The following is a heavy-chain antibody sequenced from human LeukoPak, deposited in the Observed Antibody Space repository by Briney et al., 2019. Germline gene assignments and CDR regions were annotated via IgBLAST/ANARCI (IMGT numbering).Heavy chain of an antibody. Sequence: PSETLSLTCTVSGGSISSSSYYWGWIRRPPGKGLEWIGSIYYSGSTYYNPSLKSRVTISVDTSKNQFSLKLSSVTAADTAVYYCARQAAMAYYWGQGTLVTVSS. V-gene: IGHV4-39*01. D-gene: IGHD5-18*01. CDR1: GGSISSSSYY. J-gene: IGHJ4*02. CDR3: ARQAAMAYY. CDR2: IYYSGST.